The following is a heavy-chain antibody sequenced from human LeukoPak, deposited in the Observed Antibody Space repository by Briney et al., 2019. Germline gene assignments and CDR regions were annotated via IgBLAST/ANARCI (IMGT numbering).Heavy chain of an antibody. J-gene: IGHJ2*01. D-gene: IGHD6-13*01. CDR3: ARSGSSWYKAHWYFDL. CDR2: IYTSGST. V-gene: IGHV4-4*07. CDR1: GGSIGSYY. Sequence: SETLSLTCTVSGGSIGSYYWSWIRQPAGKGLEWIGRIYTSGSTNYNPSLKSRVTMSVDTSKNQFSLKLSSVTAADTAVYYCARSGSSWYKAHWYFDLWGRGALVTVSS.